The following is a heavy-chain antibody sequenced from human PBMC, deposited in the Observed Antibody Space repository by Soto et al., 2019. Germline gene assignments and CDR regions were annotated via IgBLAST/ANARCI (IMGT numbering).Heavy chain of an antibody. Sequence: QVQLVQSGAEVKKPGSSVKFSCKASGGTFSSYAISWVRQAPGQGLEWMGGIIPIFGTANYAQKFQCRVTITADKSTSTAYMELSSLRSEDTAVYYCARLGSYDSSGYYTNWFDPWGQGTLVTVSS. D-gene: IGHD3-22*01. V-gene: IGHV1-69*06. J-gene: IGHJ5*02. CDR3: ARLGSYDSSGYYTNWFDP. CDR2: IIPIFGTA. CDR1: GGTFSSYA.